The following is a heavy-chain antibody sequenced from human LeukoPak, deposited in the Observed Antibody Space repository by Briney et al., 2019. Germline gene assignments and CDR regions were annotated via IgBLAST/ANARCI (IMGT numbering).Heavy chain of an antibody. Sequence: GASVKVSCKASGGTFSSYAISWVRQAPGQGLEWMGRIIPILGIANYAQKFQGRVTITADKSTSTAYMELSSLRSEDTAVYYCARDRDCSGGSCYSAAIRYWGQGTLVTVSS. CDR1: GGTFSSYA. CDR2: IIPILGIA. J-gene: IGHJ4*02. D-gene: IGHD2-15*01. CDR3: ARDRDCSGGSCYSAAIRY. V-gene: IGHV1-69*04.